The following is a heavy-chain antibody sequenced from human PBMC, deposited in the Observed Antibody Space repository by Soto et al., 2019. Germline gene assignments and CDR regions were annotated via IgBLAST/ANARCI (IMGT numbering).Heavy chain of an antibody. D-gene: IGHD3-3*01. Sequence: PGGSLRLSCAASGFTFSSYAMHWVRQAPGKGLEWVAVISYDGSNKYYADSVKGRFTISRDNSKNTLYLQMNSLRAEDTAVYYCARVGAYDFWSGYYFGAQDYYYYGMDVWDQGTTVTVSS. J-gene: IGHJ6*02. V-gene: IGHV3-30-3*01. CDR1: GFTFSSYA. CDR2: ISYDGSNK. CDR3: ARVGAYDFWSGYYFGAQDYYYYGMDV.